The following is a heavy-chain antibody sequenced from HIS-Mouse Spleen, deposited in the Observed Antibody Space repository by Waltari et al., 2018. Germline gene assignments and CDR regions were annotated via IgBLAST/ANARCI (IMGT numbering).Heavy chain of an antibody. Sequence: QLQLQESGPGLVKPSETLSLTCTVSGGSISSSSYYWGWIRQPPGKGLEWIGSIYYSGGTYNNPSLKGRVTISLDTSRNQFSLKLSSVTAADTAVYYCASGVVVAATAVHFDYWGQGTLVTVSS. CDR2: IYYSGGT. CDR3: ASGVVVAATAVHFDY. V-gene: IGHV4-39*07. CDR1: GGSISSSSYY. D-gene: IGHD2-15*01. J-gene: IGHJ4*02.